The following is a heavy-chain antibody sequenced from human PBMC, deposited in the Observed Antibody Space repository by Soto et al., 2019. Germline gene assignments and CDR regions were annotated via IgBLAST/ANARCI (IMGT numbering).Heavy chain of an antibody. Sequence: QXQLVESGGGXXXXGXXXXXXCAASGXXXXXXAMQXXXXXXGXGLEWLAVISFDGYNKFYADSVKGRFTISRDNSKNTLYLQMSSLRTDDTAVYYCARDLNGGYSDLRFDPWGQGTLVSVSS. V-gene: IGHV3-30*04. D-gene: IGHD3-9*01. J-gene: IGHJ5*02. CDR3: ARDLNGGYSDLRFDP. CDR1: GXXXXXXA. CDR2: ISFDGYNK.